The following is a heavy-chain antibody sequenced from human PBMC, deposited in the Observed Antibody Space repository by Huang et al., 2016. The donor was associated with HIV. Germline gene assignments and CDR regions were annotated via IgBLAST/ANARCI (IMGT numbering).Heavy chain of an antibody. CDR3: VRDPRIQSWLNYFDY. Sequence: EVQLVESGGGLVQPGGSLRLSCAASGFTFSSYWMHWVRQAPGKGLVWVSRSNSDGSSSGYADSVKGRFTISRDNAKNTLYLQMNSLRAEDTAVYYRVRDPRIQSWLNYFDYWGQGTLVSVSS. D-gene: IGHD3-22*01. V-gene: IGHV3-74*01. CDR1: GFTFSSYW. CDR2: SNSDGSSS. J-gene: IGHJ4*02.